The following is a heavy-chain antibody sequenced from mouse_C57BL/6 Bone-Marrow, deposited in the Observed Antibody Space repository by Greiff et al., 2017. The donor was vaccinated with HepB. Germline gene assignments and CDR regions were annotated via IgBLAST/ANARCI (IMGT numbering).Heavy chain of an antibody. Sequence: EVQRVESGGGLVKPGGSLKLSCAASGFTFSSYAMSWVRQTPEKRLEWVATISDGGSYTYYPDNVKGRFTISRDNAKNNLYLQMSHLKSEDTAMYYCARTGYGSSHGAYWGQGTLVTVSA. V-gene: IGHV5-4*01. CDR1: GFTFSSYA. J-gene: IGHJ3*01. CDR2: ISDGGSYT. CDR3: ARTGYGSSHGAY. D-gene: IGHD1-1*01.